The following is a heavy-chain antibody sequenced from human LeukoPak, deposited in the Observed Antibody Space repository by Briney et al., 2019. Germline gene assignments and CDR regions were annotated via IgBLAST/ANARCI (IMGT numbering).Heavy chain of an antibody. CDR2: IYYSGST. CDR3: AQGSLWFGGYYHYGMDV. CDR1: GGSISSGGYY. Sequence: SETLSLTCTVSGGSISSGGYYWSWLRQHPGKGLEWIGYIYYSGSTYYNPSLKSRVTISVDTSKNQFSLKLSSVTAADTAVYYCAQGSLWFGGYYHYGMDVWGQGTTVTVSS. V-gene: IGHV4-31*03. D-gene: IGHD3-10*01. J-gene: IGHJ6*02.